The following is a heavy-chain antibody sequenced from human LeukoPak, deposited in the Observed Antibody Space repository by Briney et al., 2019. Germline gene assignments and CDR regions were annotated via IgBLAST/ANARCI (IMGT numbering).Heavy chain of an antibody. D-gene: IGHD2-21*02. CDR1: GFTFSTYG. J-gene: IGHJ4*02. CDR2: IRYDGTDK. Sequence: GGSLRLSCAASGFTFSTYGMHWVRQAPGKGLEWVAFIRYDGTDKYYADSVKGRFTISRDNSKNTLYLQMSSLRGEDTAVYYCAKDPRTVTAYPDYWGQGTLVTVSS. V-gene: IGHV3-30*02. CDR3: AKDPRTVTAYPDY.